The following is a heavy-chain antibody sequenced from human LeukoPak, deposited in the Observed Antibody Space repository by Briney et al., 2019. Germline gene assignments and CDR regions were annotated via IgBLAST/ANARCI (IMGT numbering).Heavy chain of an antibody. D-gene: IGHD3-10*01. CDR3: ARSGSGSVDWFDP. CDR2: INAGNGNT. V-gene: IGHV1-3*01. J-gene: IGHJ5*02. Sequence: ASVKVSCKASGYTFTSYAIHWVRQAPGQRLEWMGWINAGNGNTKYSQKFQGRVTFTRDTSASTAYMELSSLRSEDTAVYYCARSGSGSVDWFDPWGQGTLVTVSS. CDR1: GYTFTSYA.